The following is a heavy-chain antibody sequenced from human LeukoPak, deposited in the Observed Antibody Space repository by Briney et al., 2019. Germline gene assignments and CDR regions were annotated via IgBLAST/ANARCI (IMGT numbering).Heavy chain of an antibody. CDR2: ISSSSSTI. CDR3: ARESFGASPPFDY. D-gene: IGHD3-16*01. V-gene: IGHV3-48*01. J-gene: IGHJ4*02. CDR1: GFTFSSYS. Sequence: PGGSLRLSCAASGFTFSSYSMNWVRQAPGKGLEWVSYISSSSSTIYYADSVKGRFTISRDNAKNSLYLQMNSLRAEDTAVYYCARESFGASPPFDYWGQGTLVTVSS.